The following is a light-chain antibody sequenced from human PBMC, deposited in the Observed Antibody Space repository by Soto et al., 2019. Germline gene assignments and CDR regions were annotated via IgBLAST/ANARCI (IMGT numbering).Light chain of an antibody. CDR2: DAS. J-gene: IGKJ1*01. CDR1: QSVRTYLSY. V-gene: IGKV3-20*01. CDR3: QQYGSSPRT. Sequence: EIVLTQSPATLSLSPGERATLSCRASQSVRTYLSYVAWYQQRPGQAPRLLIYDASNRATGIPARFSGSGSGTDFTLTISSLEPEDFAVYYCQQYGSSPRTFGQGTKVDIK.